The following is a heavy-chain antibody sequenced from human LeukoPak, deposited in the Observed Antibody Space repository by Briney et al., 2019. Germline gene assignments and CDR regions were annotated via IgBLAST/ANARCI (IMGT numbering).Heavy chain of an antibody. V-gene: IGHV3-23*01. CDR3: AKDPPLEYSSSPDY. CDR2: ISGSSGST. J-gene: IGHJ4*02. CDR1: GFTFSSYA. D-gene: IGHD6-6*01. Sequence: PGGSLRLSCAASGFTFSSYAMSWVRQAPGKGLEWVSAISGSSGSTYYADSVKGRFTISRDNSKNTLYLQMNSLRAEDTAVYYCAKDPPLEYSSSPDYWGQGTLVTVSS.